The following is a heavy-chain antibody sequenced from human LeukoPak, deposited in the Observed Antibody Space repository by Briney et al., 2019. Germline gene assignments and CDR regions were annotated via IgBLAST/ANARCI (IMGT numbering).Heavy chain of an antibody. V-gene: IGHV1-24*01. CDR1: GYSLTELS. Sequence: ASVKVSCKVSGYSLTELSMHWVRQAPGKGPEWMGRFDPGDGETIYAQKFQGRVTMTEDTSTDTAYMELSNLRSEDTAVYYCATPGVGATTDAFDIWGQGTMVTVSS. J-gene: IGHJ3*02. CDR2: FDPGDGET. D-gene: IGHD1-26*01. CDR3: ATPGVGATTDAFDI.